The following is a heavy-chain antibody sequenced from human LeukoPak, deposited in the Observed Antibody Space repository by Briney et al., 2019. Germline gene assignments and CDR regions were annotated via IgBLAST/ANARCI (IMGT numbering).Heavy chain of an antibody. CDR3: ARDRTTGTPSPRPNWFDP. J-gene: IGHJ5*02. CDR2: ISSSSSYI. D-gene: IGHD1-1*01. Sequence: GGSLRLSCAASGFTFSSYSMNWVRQAPGKGLEWVSSISSSSSYIYYADSVKGRFTISRDNAKNSLYLQMNSLRAEDTAVYYCARDRTTGTPSPRPNWFDPWGQGTLVTVSS. V-gene: IGHV3-21*01. CDR1: GFTFSSYS.